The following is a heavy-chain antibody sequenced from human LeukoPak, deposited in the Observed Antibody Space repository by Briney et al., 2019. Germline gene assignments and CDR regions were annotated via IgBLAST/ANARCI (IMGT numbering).Heavy chain of an antibody. CDR1: GFTFSSYA. CDR2: ISSSGSTI. J-gene: IGHJ6*03. D-gene: IGHD3-10*01. CDR3: ARGPYASGTYGRRGWVHYMDV. V-gene: IGHV3-48*03. Sequence: PGGSLRLSCVVSGFTFSSYAMSWVRQAPGKGLEWVSYISSSGSTIYYADSVKGRFTISRDNAKNSLYLQMNSLRAEDTAVYYCARGPYASGTYGRRGWVHYMDVWGKGTTVTVSS.